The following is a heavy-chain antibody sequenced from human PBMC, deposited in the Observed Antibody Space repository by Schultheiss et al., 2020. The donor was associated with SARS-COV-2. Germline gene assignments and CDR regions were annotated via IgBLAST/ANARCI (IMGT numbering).Heavy chain of an antibody. CDR1: GFIFTSSA. CDR2: IVVGSGNT. V-gene: IGHV1-58*01. Sequence: SVKVSCKASGFIFTSSAVQWVRQARGQRLEWIGWIVVGSGNTNYAQKFQGRVTMTRNTSISTAYMELRSLRAEDTAVYYCAKEFCPSPSCHGVGYYGMDVWGQGTTVTVSS. J-gene: IGHJ6*02. CDR3: AKEFCPSPSCHGVGYYGMDV. D-gene: IGHD2/OR15-2a*01.